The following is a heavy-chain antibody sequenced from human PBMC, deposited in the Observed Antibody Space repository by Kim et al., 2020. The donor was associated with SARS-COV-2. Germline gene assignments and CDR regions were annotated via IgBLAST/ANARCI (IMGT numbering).Heavy chain of an antibody. CDR3: AKGHSGWYDVCYFDY. CDR1: GFTFSSYT. D-gene: IGHD6-19*01. J-gene: IGHJ4*02. V-gene: IGHV3-23*01. CDR2: ISGSVGSS. Sequence: GGSLRLSCAASGFTFSSYTMSWVRQAPGKGLEWVSAISGSVGSSDYADSVKGRFTISRDNYKTTVYLEMNSLRVEDTAVYFCAKGHSGWYDVCYFDYWGRGTLVTVSS.